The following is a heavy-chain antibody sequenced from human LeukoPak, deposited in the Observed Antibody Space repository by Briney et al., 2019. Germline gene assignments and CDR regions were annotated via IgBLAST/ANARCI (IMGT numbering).Heavy chain of an antibody. J-gene: IGHJ5*02. CDR1: GGSISSYY. V-gene: IGHV4-4*07. Sequence: SETLSLTCTVSGGSISSYYWSWIRQPAGKGLEWIGRIYTSGSTNYNPSLKSRVTMSVDTSKNQFSLKLSSVTAADTAVYYCARDEANYYGSGSCWFDPWGQGTLVTVSS. CDR2: IYTSGST. CDR3: ARDEANYYGSGSCWFDP. D-gene: IGHD3-10*01.